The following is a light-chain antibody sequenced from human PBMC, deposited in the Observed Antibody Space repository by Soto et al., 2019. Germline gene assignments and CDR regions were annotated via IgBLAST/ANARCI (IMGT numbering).Light chain of an antibody. Sequence: EIVLTQSPGTLSLSPGERATLSCRASQSVSSNYLAWYQQKPGQAPRLLIYGASTRATGIPDRFSGSGSGTDFTLTISRLEPEDFAVYYCQQYSSPPPRTFGQGTKLEIK. CDR1: QSVSSNY. CDR3: QQYSSPPPRT. V-gene: IGKV3-20*01. CDR2: GAS. J-gene: IGKJ2*01.